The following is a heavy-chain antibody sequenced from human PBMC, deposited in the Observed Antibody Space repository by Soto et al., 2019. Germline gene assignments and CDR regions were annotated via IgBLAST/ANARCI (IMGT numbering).Heavy chain of an antibody. V-gene: IGHV4-59*01. CDR3: ARVYSDFWSGYSTYYLDY. J-gene: IGHJ4*02. D-gene: IGHD3-3*01. CDR1: GGSISSYY. CDR2: IYYSGST. Sequence: SETLSLTCTVSGGSISSYYWSWIRKPPGKGLEWIGYIYYSGSTNYNPSLKSRVTISVDTSKNQFSLKLSSVTAADTAVYYCARVYSDFWSGYSTYYLDYWGQRTLVTVSS.